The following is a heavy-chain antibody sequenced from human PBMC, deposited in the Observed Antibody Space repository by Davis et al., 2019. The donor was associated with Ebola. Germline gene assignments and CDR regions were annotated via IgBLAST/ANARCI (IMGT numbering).Heavy chain of an antibody. CDR2: IKRDGSDK. V-gene: IGHV3-7*04. J-gene: IGHJ4*02. CDR1: GFTFSSVW. D-gene: IGHD2/OR15-2a*01. CDR3: ARVNPLIIASLGRSVFDY. Sequence: PGGSLRLSCAASGFTFSSVWMSWVRQAPGKGLEWVSNIKRDGSDKYYMDSVKGRFTISRDNAKNSLYLQMSSLRPEDTAVYYCARVNPLIIASLGRSVFDYWGQGTLVTVSS.